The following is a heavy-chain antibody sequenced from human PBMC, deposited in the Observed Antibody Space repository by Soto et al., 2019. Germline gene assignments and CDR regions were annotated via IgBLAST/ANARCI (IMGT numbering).Heavy chain of an antibody. V-gene: IGHV4-4*07. CDR1: VGAISTYY. CDR3: ARGGRDGFDI. J-gene: IGHJ3*02. Sequence: SETLSLACNVSVGAISTYYWNWIRQPAGRKLEWIGRIYITGSTNYNPSLKSRVTMSVVTSKNQFSLKLNSVTAADTAVYYCARGGRDGFDIWGQGTMVTVSS. CDR2: IYITGST.